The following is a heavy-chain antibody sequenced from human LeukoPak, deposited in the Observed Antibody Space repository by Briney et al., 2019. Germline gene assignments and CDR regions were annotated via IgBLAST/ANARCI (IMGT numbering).Heavy chain of an antibody. Sequence: ASVKVSCKASGFTFTSSAVQWVRQARGQRLEWIGWIVVGSGNTNYAQKFQERVTITTDMSTSTAYMELSSLRSEDAAVYYCAAVNIVVVPAAKNWFDPWGQGTLVTVSS. V-gene: IGHV1-58*01. CDR3: AAVNIVVVPAAKNWFDP. CDR1: GFTFTSSA. J-gene: IGHJ5*02. CDR2: IVVGSGNT. D-gene: IGHD2-2*01.